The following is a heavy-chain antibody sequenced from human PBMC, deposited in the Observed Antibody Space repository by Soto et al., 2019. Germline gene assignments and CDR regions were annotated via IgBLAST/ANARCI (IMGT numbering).Heavy chain of an antibody. CDR3: ARDKENLMDV. Sequence: GGSLRLSCGASGFIFSNYWMHWVRQAPGKGLVWVSRINNDGSSTYYADSVKGRFTISRHNSKNTLYLQMNSLRAEDTAVYYCARDKENLMDVWGKGTTVTVSS. J-gene: IGHJ6*03. V-gene: IGHV3-74*01. CDR2: INNDGSST. CDR1: GFIFSNYW.